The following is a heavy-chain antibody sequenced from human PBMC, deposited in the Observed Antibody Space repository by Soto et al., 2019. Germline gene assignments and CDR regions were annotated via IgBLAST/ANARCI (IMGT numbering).Heavy chain of an antibody. Sequence: QVQLQESGPGLVKPSQTLSLTCTVSGGSISSGGYYWSWIRQHPGKGLEWIGYIYYSGSTYYNPSLQSRVTISVDTSKNQFSRKLGSVTGADTAVYYCAREGTDTAMVTGYFDYWGQGTLVTVSS. CDR1: GGSISSGGYY. V-gene: IGHV4-31*03. D-gene: IGHD5-18*01. J-gene: IGHJ4*02. CDR2: IYYSGST. CDR3: AREGTDTAMVTGYFDY.